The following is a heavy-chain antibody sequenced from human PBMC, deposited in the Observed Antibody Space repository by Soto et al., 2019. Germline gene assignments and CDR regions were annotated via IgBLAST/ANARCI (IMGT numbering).Heavy chain of an antibody. Sequence: SETLSLTCTVSGGSISNYYWTWIRQPPGKGLEWIGYFHSSGATYKDPSLKSRVTISVDTSKNQISLKLDSVTAADTAVYYCASIWFGDFDYWGHGTLVTVSS. V-gene: IGHV4-4*09. CDR2: FHSSGAT. CDR3: ASIWFGDFDY. CDR1: GGSISNYY. J-gene: IGHJ4*01. D-gene: IGHD3-10*01.